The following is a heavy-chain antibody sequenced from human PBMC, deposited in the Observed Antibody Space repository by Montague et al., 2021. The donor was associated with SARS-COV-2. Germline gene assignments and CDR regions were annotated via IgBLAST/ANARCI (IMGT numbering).Heavy chain of an antibody. CDR2: IDASGTT. CDR3: ARSAFRYFDRPGMDV. V-gene: IGHV4-61*02. Sequence: TLSLTCTVSGGSIGSDGFYWNWIRQPAGKGLEWIVRIDASGTTNYKPSLKSRVIISLDRSKNQFSLKLSSVIAADTAVYYCARSAFRYFDRPGMDVWGQGTTVTVSS. D-gene: IGHD3-9*01. CDR1: GGSIGSDGFY. J-gene: IGHJ6*02.